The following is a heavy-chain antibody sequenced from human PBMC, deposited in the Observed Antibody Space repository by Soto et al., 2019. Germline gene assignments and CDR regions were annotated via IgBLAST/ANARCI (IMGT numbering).Heavy chain of an antibody. V-gene: IGHV1-8*02. CDR1: GYIFSSHD. J-gene: IGHJ3*01. D-gene: IGHD2-8*02. CDR3: ARGLCTGRTCYGLTVDV. Sequence: QVHLVQSGAEVKKPGASVKVSCKASGYIFSSHDINWVRQVPGQGFEWMGWMNPFSGNTVSAPKFQGRITLTRNTSIATSYMELSSLTSEVTAVYYCARGLCTGRTCYGLTVDVWGQGTTVTVSS. CDR2: MNPFSGNT.